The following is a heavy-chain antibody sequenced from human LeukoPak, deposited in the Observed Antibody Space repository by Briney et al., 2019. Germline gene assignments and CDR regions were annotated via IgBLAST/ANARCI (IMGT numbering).Heavy chain of an antibody. Sequence: SETLSLTCTVSGGSISSGEYYWSWIRQPPGKGLEWIGYIYYSGSTYYNPSLKSRVTISVDTSKNQFSLKLSSVTAADTAVYYCASTMVRGVPFDYWGQGTLVTVSS. CDR1: GGSISSGEYY. CDR2: IYYSGST. D-gene: IGHD3-10*01. V-gene: IGHV4-30-4*01. J-gene: IGHJ4*02. CDR3: ASTMVRGVPFDY.